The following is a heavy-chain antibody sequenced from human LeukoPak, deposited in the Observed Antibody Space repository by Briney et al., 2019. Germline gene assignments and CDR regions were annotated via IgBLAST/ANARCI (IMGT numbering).Heavy chain of an antibody. CDR2: IYYSGST. CDR1: GGSISSYY. CDR3: AREANSRPKFGGYFDY. J-gene: IGHJ4*02. Sequence: KSSETLSLTCTVSGGSISSYYWGWIRQPPGKGLEWIGSIYYSGSTYYNPSLKSRVTISVDTSKNQFSLKLSSVTAADTAVYYCAREANSRPKFGGYFDYWGQGTLVTVSS. D-gene: IGHD4-23*01. V-gene: IGHV4-39*02.